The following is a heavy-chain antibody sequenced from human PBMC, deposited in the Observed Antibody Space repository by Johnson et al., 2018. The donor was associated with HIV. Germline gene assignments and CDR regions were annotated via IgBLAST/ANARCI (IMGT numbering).Heavy chain of an antibody. D-gene: IGHD4-17*01. J-gene: IGHJ3*02. CDR2: ISTSGTTI. V-gene: IGHV3-11*04. Sequence: QVQLVESGGGLVKPGGSLRLSCAASGFTFRDYYMSWIRQAPGKGLEWVSYISTSGTTIYYADSVKGRFSISRDNTKNSLYLQINSLRVEDTAGYYCARDGLHQLIDYGDYADRVWAVGATTAFDIWGQGTLVTVSS. CDR1: GFTFRDYY. CDR3: ARDGLHQLIDYGDYADRVWAVGATTAFDI.